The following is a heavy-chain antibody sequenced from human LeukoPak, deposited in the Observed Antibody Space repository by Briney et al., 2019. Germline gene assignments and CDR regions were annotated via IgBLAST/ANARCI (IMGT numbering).Heavy chain of an antibody. Sequence: ASVKVSCKASGYTFSDFFIHWVRQAPGQGLEWMGWMNPNSGNTGYVRKFQGRVTLTRDTSLSTAYMELSSLRSEDTAVYYCARGASRSFDYWGQGTLVTVSS. CDR2: MNPNSGNT. V-gene: IGHV1-8*03. CDR3: ARGASRSFDY. CDR1: GYTFSDFF. J-gene: IGHJ4*02.